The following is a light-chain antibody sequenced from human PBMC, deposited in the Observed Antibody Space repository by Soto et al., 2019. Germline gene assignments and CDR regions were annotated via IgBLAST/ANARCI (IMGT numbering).Light chain of an antibody. J-gene: IGKJ1*01. Sequence: IQLTQSPSSLSASVGDRVTVTCRASQGIGTYLVWYQQKSGKAPTVLIYASSTLQTGVPSRFSGRGSGTDFSLTISSLHPEDVATYYCQQVDSYPRTFGQGTKVEIK. CDR2: ASS. CDR1: QGIGTY. V-gene: IGKV1-9*01. CDR3: QQVDSYPRT.